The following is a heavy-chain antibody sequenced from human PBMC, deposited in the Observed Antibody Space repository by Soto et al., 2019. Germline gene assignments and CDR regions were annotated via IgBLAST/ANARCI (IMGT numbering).Heavy chain of an antibody. Sequence: GGSLRLSCVASGFTFSSYSMNWVRQAPGKGLEWVSSISSSSSYIYYADSVKGRFTISRDNAKNSLYLQMNSLRAEDTAVYYCASGIYCSGGSCYYYYYYMDVWGKGTTVTVSS. CDR3: ASGIYCSGGSCYYYYYYMDV. V-gene: IGHV3-21*01. J-gene: IGHJ6*03. CDR2: ISSSSSYI. D-gene: IGHD2-15*01. CDR1: GFTFSSYS.